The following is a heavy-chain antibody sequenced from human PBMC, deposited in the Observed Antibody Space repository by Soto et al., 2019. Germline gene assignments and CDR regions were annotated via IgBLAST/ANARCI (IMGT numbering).Heavy chain of an antibody. CDR1: GGSISSGGYY. Sequence: PSETPYITCTVSGGSISSGGYYWRWIRQHPGKGLEWIGYIYYSGSTYYNPSLKSRVTISVDTSKNQFSLKLSSVTAADTAVYYCARDWQLYYLDYWGQGTLVTVSS. D-gene: IGHD6-13*01. CDR3: ARDWQLYYLDY. V-gene: IGHV4-31*03. CDR2: IYYSGST. J-gene: IGHJ4*02.